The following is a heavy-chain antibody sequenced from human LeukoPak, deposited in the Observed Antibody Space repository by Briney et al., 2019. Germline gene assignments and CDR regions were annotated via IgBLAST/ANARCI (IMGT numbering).Heavy chain of an antibody. CDR2: IWHDGSHK. CDR1: GFTFSGYA. Sequence: PGGSLRLSCVASGFTFSGYAMSWVRQAPGKGLEWVAVIWHDGSHKYYADSVKGRFTISRDDSKNTLYLQMNSLRADDTAVYYCAREGGSMGANIAYWGQGTLVTVSS. CDR3: AREGGSMGANIAY. D-gene: IGHD1-26*01. V-gene: IGHV3-33*08. J-gene: IGHJ4*02.